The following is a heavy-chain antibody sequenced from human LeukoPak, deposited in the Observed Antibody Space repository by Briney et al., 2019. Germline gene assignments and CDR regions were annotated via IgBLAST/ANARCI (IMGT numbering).Heavy chain of an antibody. J-gene: IGHJ4*02. V-gene: IGHV3-9*03. CDR2: ISWNSGSI. CDR1: GFTFDDYA. Sequence: GGSLRLSCAASGFTFDDYAMHWVRQAPGKGLEWVSGISWNSGSIGYADSVKGRFTISRDNAKNSLYLQMNSLRAEDMALYYCAKDIGGVPSYLYDYWGQGTLVTVSS. CDR3: AKDIGGVPSYLYDY. D-gene: IGHD3-10*01.